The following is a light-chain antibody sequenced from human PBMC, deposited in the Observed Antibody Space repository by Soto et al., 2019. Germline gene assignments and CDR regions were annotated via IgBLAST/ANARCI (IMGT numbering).Light chain of an antibody. J-gene: IGLJ1*01. CDR3: SSYTTTSSYV. V-gene: IGLV2-14*01. CDR2: EVS. Sequence: QSALTQPASVSGSPGQSITISCTGTSSDVGGYKYVSWYQHHPGKAPKLMIYEVSYRPSGVSTRFSGYKSGNTASLTISGLQAEDEADYYCSSYTTTSSYVFGTGTKLTVL. CDR1: SSDVGGYKY.